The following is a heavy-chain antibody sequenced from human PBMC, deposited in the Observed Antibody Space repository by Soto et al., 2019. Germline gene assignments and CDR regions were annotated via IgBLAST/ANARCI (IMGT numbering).Heavy chain of an antibody. CDR3: ARGHSGWYAFDI. Sequence: SMKVSCKASGGTFSSYAISWVRQAPGQGLEWMGGIIPIFGTANYAQKFQGRVTITADKSTSTAYMELSSLRPEDTAVYYCARGHSGWYAFDIWGQGTMVTVSS. D-gene: IGHD6-19*01. V-gene: IGHV1-69*06. J-gene: IGHJ3*02. CDR1: GGTFSSYA. CDR2: IIPIFGTA.